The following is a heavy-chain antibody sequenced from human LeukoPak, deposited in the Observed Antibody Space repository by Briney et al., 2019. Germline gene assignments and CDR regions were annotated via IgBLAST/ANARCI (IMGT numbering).Heavy chain of an antibody. J-gene: IGHJ4*02. CDR2: IWYDGSNK. Sequence: GSLRLSCAASAFTFSSFGMHWVRQAPGKGLEWVAVIWYDGSNKYYADSVEGRFTISRDNSKNTLYLQMNSLRAEDTAVHYCARDRETWYFDFWGQGTLVTVSS. V-gene: IGHV3-33*01. CDR1: AFTFSSFG. CDR3: ARDRETWYFDF.